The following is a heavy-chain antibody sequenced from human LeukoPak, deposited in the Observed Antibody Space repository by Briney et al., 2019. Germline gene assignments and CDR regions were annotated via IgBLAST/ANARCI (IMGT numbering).Heavy chain of an antibody. D-gene: IGHD3-10*01. CDR2: IKQDGSEK. CDR1: GFTFGSYW. V-gene: IGHV3-7*01. Sequence: GGSLRLSCAASGFTFGSYWMSWVRQAPGKGLEWVANIKQDGSEKYYVDSVKGRFTISRDNAKNSLYLQMNSLRAEDTAVYYCARSRGIFGDDAFDIWGQGTMVTVSS. CDR3: ARSRGIFGDDAFDI. J-gene: IGHJ3*02.